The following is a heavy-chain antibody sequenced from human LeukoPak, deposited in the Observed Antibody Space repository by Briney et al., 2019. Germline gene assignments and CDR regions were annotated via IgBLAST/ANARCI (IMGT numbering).Heavy chain of an antibody. CDR1: GFTLSTSW. CDR3: ARDLLGGGLFDY. Sequence: GGSLRLSCTASGFTLSTSWMSWVRQAPGRGLEWVASIKQDGSQKYYVDSVKGRFTISRDNVQNSLYLQMNSLRAEDTAVYYCARDLLGGGLFDYWGQGTLVTVSS. J-gene: IGHJ4*02. V-gene: IGHV3-7*01. CDR2: IKQDGSQK. D-gene: IGHD3-16*01.